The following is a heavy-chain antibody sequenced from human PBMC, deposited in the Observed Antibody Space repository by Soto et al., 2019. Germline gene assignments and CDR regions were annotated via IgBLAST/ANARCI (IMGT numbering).Heavy chain of an antibody. Sequence: QVQLVESGGCVVQPGRSLRLSCAASGFTFSSYAMHWVRQAPGKGLEWVAVISYDGSNKYYADSVKGRFTISRDNSKNTLYLQMNSLRAEDTAVYYCARELIYCSGGSCYPTYYYYGMDVWGQGTTVTVSS. D-gene: IGHD2-15*01. J-gene: IGHJ6*02. CDR1: GFTFSSYA. CDR3: ARELIYCSGGSCYPTYYYYGMDV. CDR2: ISYDGSNK. V-gene: IGHV3-30-3*01.